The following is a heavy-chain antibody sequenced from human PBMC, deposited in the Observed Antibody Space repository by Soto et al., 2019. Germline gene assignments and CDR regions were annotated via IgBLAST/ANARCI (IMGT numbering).Heavy chain of an antibody. J-gene: IGHJ4*02. CDR3: ARSKEYSSGYYGHY. CDR1: GYTFTSYA. V-gene: IGHV1-3*01. CDR2: INAGNGNT. Sequence: ASVKVSCKASGYTFTSYAMHWVRQAPGQRLEWMGWINAGNGNTKYSQKFQGRVTISVDTSKNQFSLKLSSVTAADTAVYYCARSKEYSSGYYGHYWGQGTLVTVSS. D-gene: IGHD3-22*01.